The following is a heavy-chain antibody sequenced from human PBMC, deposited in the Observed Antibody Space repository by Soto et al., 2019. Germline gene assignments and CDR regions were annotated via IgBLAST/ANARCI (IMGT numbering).Heavy chain of an antibody. V-gene: IGHV4-4*02. J-gene: IGHJ4*02. CDR3: ARGITFGGVIFDD. D-gene: IGHD3-16*01. CDR2: INHSGTT. Sequence: QVQLQESGPGLVKPSGTLSLTCAVSNGTISNNDWWSWVRQPPGKGLEWIGEINHSGTTNYNPSLKSRVNILVDKSKNQCSMKLTSVTAADTGVYYCARGITFGGVIFDDWGQGTLVTVSS. CDR1: NGTISNNDW.